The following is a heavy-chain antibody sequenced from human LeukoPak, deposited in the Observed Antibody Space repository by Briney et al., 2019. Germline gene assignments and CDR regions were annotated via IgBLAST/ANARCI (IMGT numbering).Heavy chain of an antibody. D-gene: IGHD3-22*01. J-gene: IGHJ4*02. Sequence: GESLKISCQGSGYSFTSYWIGWVREMPGKGLEWMGIIYPGDSDTRYSPSFQGQVTISADKSISTAYLQWSSLKASDTAMYFCAKSRSGYHFDYWGQGTLVTVSP. CDR2: IYPGDSDT. CDR1: GYSFTSYW. V-gene: IGHV5-51*01. CDR3: AKSRSGYHFDY.